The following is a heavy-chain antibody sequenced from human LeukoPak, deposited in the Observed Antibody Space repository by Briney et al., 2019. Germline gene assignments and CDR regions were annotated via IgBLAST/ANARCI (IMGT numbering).Heavy chain of an antibody. CDR3: ARVLSSSPTYRVAGPFDY. CDR1: GFTFSDFY. J-gene: IGHJ4*02. Sequence: PGGSLRLSCAASGFTFSDFYMTGKGLECLSYISRRPTCTYCPASVEGRFTVSRDNARNSLYLQMNSLRAEDTALYYCARVLSSSPTYRVAGPFDYWGQGTLVTVSS. CDR2: ISRRPTCT. D-gene: IGHD6-19*01. V-gene: IGHV3-11*01.